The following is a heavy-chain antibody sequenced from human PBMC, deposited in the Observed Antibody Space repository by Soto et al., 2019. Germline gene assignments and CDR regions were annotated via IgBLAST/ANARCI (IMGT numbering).Heavy chain of an antibody. CDR1: GGSIRSYY. CDR3: ARGAADTAMVDS. J-gene: IGHJ4*02. V-gene: IGHV4-59*01. Sequence: PSETVSLTFTEAGGSIRSYYWTGIRQPPGKGLEWLGYIFYSGSTFYNPSLKSRVTISIHTSKSQFSLQLTSVTAADTAVYYCARGAADTAMVDSWGQGTLVSAP. D-gene: IGHD5-18*01. CDR2: IFYSGST.